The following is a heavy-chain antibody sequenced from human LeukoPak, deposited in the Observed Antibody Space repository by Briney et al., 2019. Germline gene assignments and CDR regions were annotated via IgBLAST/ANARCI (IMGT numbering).Heavy chain of an antibody. CDR1: GGSISSYY. CDR3: ARHGGGDYVWGSYRHPLFDY. V-gene: IGHV4-59*08. CDR2: IYYSGST. D-gene: IGHD3-16*02. J-gene: IGHJ4*02. Sequence: SETLSLTCTVSGGSISSYYWSWIRQPPGKGLEWIGYIYYSGSTNYNPSLKSRVTISVDTSKNRFSLKLSSVTAADTAVYYCARHGGGDYVWGSYRHPLFDYWGQGTPVTVSS.